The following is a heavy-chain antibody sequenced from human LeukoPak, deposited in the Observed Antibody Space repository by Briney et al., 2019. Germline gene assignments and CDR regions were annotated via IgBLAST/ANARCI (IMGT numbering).Heavy chain of an antibody. CDR2: IYYRGST. D-gene: IGHD6-13*01. V-gene: IGHV4-59*01. J-gene: IGHJ4*02. CDR3: ASGPYPAAGTDHQFDF. CDR1: GASISTYY. Sequence: SETLSLTCTVSGASISTYYWSWIRQPPGKGLEWIGYIYYRGSTHYNPSLKSRATISVDTSKNQFPLKVSSVTAADTAVYYCASGPYPAAGTDHQFDFWGQGTLVTVSS.